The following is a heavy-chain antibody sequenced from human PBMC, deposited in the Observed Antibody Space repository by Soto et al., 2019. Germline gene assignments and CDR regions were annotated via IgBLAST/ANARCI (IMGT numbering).Heavy chain of an antibody. V-gene: IGHV1-69*13. D-gene: IGHD5-18*01. CDR1: GGTFSSYA. CDR2: IIPIFGTA. CDR3: ASPDSTAMAPFDY. Sequence: ASVKVSCKASGGTFSSYAISWVRQAPGQGLEWMGGIIPIFGTANYAQKFQGRVTITADESTSTAYMELSSLRSEDTAVYYCASPDSTAMAPFDYWGQGTLVTVSS. J-gene: IGHJ4*02.